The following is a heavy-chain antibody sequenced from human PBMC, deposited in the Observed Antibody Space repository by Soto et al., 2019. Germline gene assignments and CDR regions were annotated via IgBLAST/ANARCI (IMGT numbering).Heavy chain of an antibody. J-gene: IGHJ4*02. CDR3: ARVIVSGSGWYYFDY. CDR2: ITHSGST. V-gene: IGHV4-34*01. D-gene: IGHD6-19*01. CDR1: GGSFSGYY. Sequence: SETLSLTCAVYGGSFSGYYWSWIRQPPGKGLEWIGEITHSGSTNYNPSLKSRVTISVDTSKNQFSLKLSSVTAADTAVYYCARVIVSGSGWYYFDYWGQGTLVTVSS.